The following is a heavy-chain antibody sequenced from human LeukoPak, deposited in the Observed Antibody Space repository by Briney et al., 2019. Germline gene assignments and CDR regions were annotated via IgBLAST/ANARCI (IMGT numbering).Heavy chain of an antibody. CDR2: ISSSSTI. V-gene: IGHV3-48*01. J-gene: IGHJ4*02. D-gene: IGHD1-7*01. CDR1: GFTFSSYS. Sequence: GGSLRLSCAASGFTFSSYSMNWVRQAPGKGLEWVSSISSSSTIYYADSVKGRFTISRDNAKNSLYLQMNSLRAEDTAVYYCARELELRRGGFDYWGQGTLVTVSS. CDR3: ARELELRRGGFDY.